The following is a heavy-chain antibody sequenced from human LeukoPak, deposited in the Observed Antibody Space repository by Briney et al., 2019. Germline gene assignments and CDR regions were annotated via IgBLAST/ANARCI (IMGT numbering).Heavy chain of an antibody. D-gene: IGHD3-22*01. CDR2: INPNSGGT. J-gene: IGHJ5*02. Sequence: GASVKVSCKASGYTFTGYYMHWVRQAPGQGLKWMGWINPNSGGTNYAQKFQGRVTMTRDTSISTAYMELSRLRSDDTAVYYCARAAGYYDSSGYRRANWFDPWGQGTLVTVSS. CDR1: GYTFTGYY. CDR3: ARAAGYYDSSGYRRANWFDP. V-gene: IGHV1-2*02.